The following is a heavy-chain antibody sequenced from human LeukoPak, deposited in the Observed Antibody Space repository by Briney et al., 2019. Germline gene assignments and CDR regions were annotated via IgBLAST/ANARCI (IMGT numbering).Heavy chain of an antibody. CDR3: ARGASYHDFWSGDRAFDI. CDR2: ISAYNGNT. V-gene: IGHV1-18*01. J-gene: IGHJ3*02. Sequence: ASVKVSCKASGYTFTSYGISWVRQAPGQGLEWMGWISAYNGNTNYAQKLQGRVTMTTDTSTSTAYMELRSLRSDDTAVYYCARGASYHDFWSGDRAFDIWGQGTMVTVSS. D-gene: IGHD3-3*01. CDR1: GYTFTSYG.